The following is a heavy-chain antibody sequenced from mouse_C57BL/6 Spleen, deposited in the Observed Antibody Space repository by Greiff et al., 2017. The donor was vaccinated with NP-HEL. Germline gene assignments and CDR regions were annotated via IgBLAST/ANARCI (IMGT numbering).Heavy chain of an antibody. J-gene: IGHJ4*01. CDR3: ATAGPDCYAVDY. V-gene: IGHV5-17*01. Sequence: DVQLVESGGGLVKPGGSLKLSCAASGFTFSDYGMHWVRQAPEKGLEWVAYISSGSSTICYADTVKGRFTISRGNAKNTLVLQMTSLRSEDTAMFYCATAGPDCYAVDYWSKGASATVAS. CDR2: ISSGSSTI. CDR1: GFTFSDYG.